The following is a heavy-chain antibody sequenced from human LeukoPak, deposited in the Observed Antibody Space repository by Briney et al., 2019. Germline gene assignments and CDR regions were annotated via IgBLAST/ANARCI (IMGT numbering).Heavy chain of an antibody. CDR2: ISGSGGST. CDR3: AKDMSYYYDSSGSR. Sequence: PGGSLRLSCAASGFTFSSYAMSWVRQAPGKGLEWVSAISGSGGSTYYADSVKGRFTISRDNSKNTLYLQMNSLRAEDTAVYYCAKDMSYYYDSSGSRWGQGTLVTVSS. V-gene: IGHV3-23*01. CDR1: GFTFSSYA. J-gene: IGHJ4*02. D-gene: IGHD3-22*01.